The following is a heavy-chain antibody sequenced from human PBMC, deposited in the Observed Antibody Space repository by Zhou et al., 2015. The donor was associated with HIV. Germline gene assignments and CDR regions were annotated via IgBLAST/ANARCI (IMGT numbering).Heavy chain of an antibody. CDR2: IIPIFGTA. V-gene: IGHV1-69*01. Sequence: QVQLVQSGAEVKKPGSSVKVSCKASGGTFSSYAISWVRQAPGQGLEWMGGIIPIFGTANYAQKFQGRVTITADESTSTAYMELSSLRSEDTAVYYCARGYYDSSGLEIRLDAFDIWGQGTMVTVSS. D-gene: IGHD3-22*01. CDR3: ARGYYDSSGLEIRLDAFDI. J-gene: IGHJ3*02. CDR1: GGTFSSYA.